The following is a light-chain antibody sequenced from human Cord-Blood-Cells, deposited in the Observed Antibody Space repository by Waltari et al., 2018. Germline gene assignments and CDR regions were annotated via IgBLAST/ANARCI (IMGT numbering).Light chain of an antibody. V-gene: IGKV3-15*01. Sequence: EIVMTQSPATLSVSPWERATLSCRASQSVSSNLAWYQQKPGQAPRLLISGASTRATGIPARFSGRGSGTEFTLTISSLQSEDFAVYYCQQYNNWPPWTFGQGTKVEIK. J-gene: IGKJ1*01. CDR2: GAS. CDR3: QQYNNWPPWT. CDR1: QSVSSN.